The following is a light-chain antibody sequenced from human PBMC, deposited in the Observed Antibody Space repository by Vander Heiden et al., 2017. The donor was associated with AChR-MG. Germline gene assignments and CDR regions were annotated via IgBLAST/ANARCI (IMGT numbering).Light chain of an antibody. Sequence: SYELTHPPSVSVSPGQTASIHCSANKFGDKYAFWYQQKPGQAPVLVIYEDTKRPSGIPARFSGSNSGNTATLTISGTQAMDEADYYCQAWDGSTGVFGGGTKLTVL. V-gene: IGLV3-1*01. CDR1: KFGDKY. CDR2: EDT. CDR3: QAWDGSTGV. J-gene: IGLJ2*01.